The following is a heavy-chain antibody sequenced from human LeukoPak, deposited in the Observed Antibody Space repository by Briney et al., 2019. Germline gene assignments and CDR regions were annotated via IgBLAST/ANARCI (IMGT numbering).Heavy chain of an antibody. CDR2: IYTSGST. J-gene: IGHJ4*02. V-gene: IGHV4-61*02. CDR1: GGSISSGSYY. D-gene: IGHD3-10*01. CDR3: ARDSGFGGHSDY. Sequence: TSQTLSLTCTVSGGSISSGSYYWSWIRQPAGKGLEWIGRIYTSGSTNYNPSLKSRVTISVDTSKNQFSLKLSSVTAADTAVYYCARDSGFGGHSDYWGQGTLVTVSS.